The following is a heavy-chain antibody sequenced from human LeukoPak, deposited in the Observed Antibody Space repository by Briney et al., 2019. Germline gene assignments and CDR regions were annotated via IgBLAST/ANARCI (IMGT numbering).Heavy chain of an antibody. CDR1: GGSFSGYY. CDR3: ARSYGDYVWFSAFDI. CDR2: INHSGST. Sequence: SETLSLTCAVYGGSFSGYYWSWIRQPPGKGLEWIGEINHSGSTNYNPSLKSRVTISVDTSKNQFSLKLSSVTAADTAVYYCARSYGDYVWFSAFDIWGRGTMVTVSS. J-gene: IGHJ3*02. V-gene: IGHV4-34*01. D-gene: IGHD4-17*01.